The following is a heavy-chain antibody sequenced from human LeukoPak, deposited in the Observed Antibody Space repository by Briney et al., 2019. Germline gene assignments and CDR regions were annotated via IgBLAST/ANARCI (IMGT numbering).Heavy chain of an antibody. J-gene: IGHJ5*02. CDR3: ARDTSAGQWLAENWFDP. V-gene: IGHV3-7*01. Sequence: GGSLRLSCAASGFTFSSYWMSWVRQAPGKGLEWVANIKQDGSEKYYVDSVKGRFTISRDNAKNSLYLQMNSLRAEDTAVYYCARDTSAGQWLAENWFDPWGQGTLVTVSS. CDR1: GFTFSSYW. CDR2: IKQDGSEK. D-gene: IGHD6-19*01.